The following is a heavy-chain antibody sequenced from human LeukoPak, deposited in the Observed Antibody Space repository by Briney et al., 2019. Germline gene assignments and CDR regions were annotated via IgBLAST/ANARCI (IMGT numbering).Heavy chain of an antibody. CDR2: INPNSGGT. D-gene: IGHD1-26*01. J-gene: IGHJ4*02. CDR1: GYTFTCYY. Sequence: GASVKVSCKASGYTFTCYYMHWVRQAPGQGLEWMGWINPNSGGTNYAQKFQGRVNMTRDTSISTAYMELSRLRSDDTAVYYCARDPRGRVGAPRPDYWGQGTLVTVSS. V-gene: IGHV1-2*02. CDR3: ARDPRGRVGAPRPDY.